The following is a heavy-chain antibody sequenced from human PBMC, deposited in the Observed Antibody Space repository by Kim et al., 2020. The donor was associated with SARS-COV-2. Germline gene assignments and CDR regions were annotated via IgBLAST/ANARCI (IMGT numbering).Heavy chain of an antibody. Sequence: SETLSLTCTVSGGSISSYYWSWIRQPPGKGLEWIGYIFYTGSTNYNPSRKSRVTITVDTSKNQFSLKLSSVTAADTAVYYCARGGSSGYYYGWGQGTLVTVSS. J-gene: IGHJ4*02. CDR2: IFYTGST. V-gene: IGHV4-59*01. CDR1: GGSISSYY. CDR3: ARGGSSGYYYG. D-gene: IGHD3-22*01.